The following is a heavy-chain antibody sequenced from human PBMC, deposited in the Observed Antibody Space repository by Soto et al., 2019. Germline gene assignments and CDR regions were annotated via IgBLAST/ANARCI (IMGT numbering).Heavy chain of an antibody. J-gene: IGHJ3*02. CDR2: INPSGGST. CDR1: GYTFTSYY. V-gene: IGHV1-46*01. CDR3: ARVEMATIKGNAFDI. D-gene: IGHD5-12*01. Sequence: ASVKVSCKASGYTFTSYYMYWVRQAPGQGLEWMGIINPSGGSTSYAQKFQGRVTMTRDTSTSTVYMELSSLRSEDTAVYYCARVEMATIKGNAFDILGQGTMVTVSS.